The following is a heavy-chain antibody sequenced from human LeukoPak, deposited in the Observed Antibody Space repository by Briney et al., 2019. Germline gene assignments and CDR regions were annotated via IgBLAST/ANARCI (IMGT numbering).Heavy chain of an antibody. CDR1: GFTFSSYG. Sequence: GGSLGLSCAASGFTFSSYGMSWVRQAPGKGLEWVSAISGSGGSTYYADSVKGRFTISRDNSKNTLYLQMNSLRAEDTAVYYCAKEVAVRGVFDYWGQGTLVTVSS. V-gene: IGHV3-23*01. CDR2: ISGSGGST. J-gene: IGHJ4*02. D-gene: IGHD3-10*01. CDR3: AKEVAVRGVFDY.